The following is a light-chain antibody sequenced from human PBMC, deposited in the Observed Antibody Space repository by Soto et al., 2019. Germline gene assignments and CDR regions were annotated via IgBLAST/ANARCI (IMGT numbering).Light chain of an antibody. CDR3: TSYTFSSTVV. CDR1: SSDVGGYNY. CDR2: EVS. Sequence: QSVVTQPAAVSGSPGQSITISCTGTSSDVGGYNYVSWYQQHPGKAPKLIIYEVSNRPSGISNRFSGSKSGNTASLTISGLQAEDEADYYCTSYTFSSTVVFGGGTK. J-gene: IGLJ2*01. V-gene: IGLV2-14*01.